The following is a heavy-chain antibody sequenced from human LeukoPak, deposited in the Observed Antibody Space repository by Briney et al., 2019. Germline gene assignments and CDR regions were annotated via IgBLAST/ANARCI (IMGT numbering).Heavy chain of an antibody. J-gene: IGHJ4*02. V-gene: IGHV4-39*07. Sequence: SETLSLTCTVSGGSISSSSYYWGWIRQPPGKGLEWIGSIYYSGSTYYNPSLKSRVTISVDTSKNQFSLKLSSVTAADTAVYYCARSPRVYDSSGYYFWYFDYWGQGTLVTVSS. D-gene: IGHD3-22*01. CDR3: ARSPRVYDSSGYYFWYFDY. CDR2: IYYSGST. CDR1: GGSISSSSYY.